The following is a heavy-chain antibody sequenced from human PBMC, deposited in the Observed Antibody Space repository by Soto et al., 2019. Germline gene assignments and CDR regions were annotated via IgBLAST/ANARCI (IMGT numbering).Heavy chain of an antibody. V-gene: IGHV1-2*04. Sequence: ASVKVSWTASGYTVTGYYMHWLRQSPGQGHERMGWINPNSGGTNYAQKFQGWVTMTRDTSISTAYMELSRLRSDDTAVYYCARARGIAVAGTGGPNNWFDPWGQGTLVTVSS. CDR2: INPNSGGT. D-gene: IGHD6-19*01. CDR1: GYTVTGYY. J-gene: IGHJ5*02. CDR3: ARARGIAVAGTGGPNNWFDP.